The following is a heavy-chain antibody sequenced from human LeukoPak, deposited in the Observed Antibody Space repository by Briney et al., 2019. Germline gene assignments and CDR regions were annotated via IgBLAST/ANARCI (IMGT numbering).Heavy chain of an antibody. CDR2: ISSSGSTI. CDR1: GFTFSDYY. J-gene: IGHJ4*02. CDR3: ARAKHECSSTSCNPRGGFDY. D-gene: IGHD2-2*01. V-gene: IGHV3-11*01. Sequence: GGSLRLSCAASGFTFSDYYMSWIRQAPGKGLEWVSYISSSGSTIYYADSVKGRFTISRDNAKNSLYLQMNSLRAEDTAVYYCARAKHECSSTSCNPRGGFDYWGQGTLVTVSS.